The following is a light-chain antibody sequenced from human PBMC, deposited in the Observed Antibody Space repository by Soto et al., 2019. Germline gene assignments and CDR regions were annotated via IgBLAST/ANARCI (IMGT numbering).Light chain of an antibody. Sequence: QSALTQPASVSGSPGLSITISCTGTSSDVGAYDFVSWYQQNPGKAPKLIISEVSDRPSGVSNRFSGSKSGNTASLTISGLQAEDEADYFCSSYTTTNTLWVFGGGTKLTVL. J-gene: IGLJ3*02. CDR3: SSYTTTNTLWV. CDR1: SSDVGAYDF. V-gene: IGLV2-14*01. CDR2: EVS.